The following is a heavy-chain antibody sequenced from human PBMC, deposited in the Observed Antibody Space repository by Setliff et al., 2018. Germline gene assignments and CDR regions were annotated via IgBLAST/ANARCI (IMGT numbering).Heavy chain of an antibody. J-gene: IGHJ4*02. Sequence: SETLSLTCTVSGGSISSSSYYWGWSRQPPGKGLEWIGSIYYSGSTYYNPSLKSRVTISVDTSKNQFSLKLSSVTAADTAVYYCARRETYYNFWSGYYAYWGQGTLVTVSS. CDR3: ARRETYYNFWSGYYAY. CDR1: GGSISSSSYY. D-gene: IGHD3-3*01. V-gene: IGHV4-39*07. CDR2: IYYSGST.